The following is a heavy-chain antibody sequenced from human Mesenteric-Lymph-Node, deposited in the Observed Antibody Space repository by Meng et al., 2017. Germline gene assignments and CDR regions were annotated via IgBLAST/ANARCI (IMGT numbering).Heavy chain of an antibody. CDR3: ARASSSSWYGFDY. Sequence: GESLKISCAASGFTFSSYDMHWVRQATGKGLEWVSAIGTAGDTYYPGSVKGRFTISRGNAKNSLYLQMNSLRAGDTAVYYCARASSSSWYGFDYWGQGTLVTVSS. D-gene: IGHD6-13*01. CDR2: IGTAGDT. CDR1: GFTFSSYD. V-gene: IGHV3-13*01. J-gene: IGHJ4*02.